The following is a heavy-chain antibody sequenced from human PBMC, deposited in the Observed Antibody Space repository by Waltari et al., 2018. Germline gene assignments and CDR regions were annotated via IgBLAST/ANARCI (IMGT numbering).Heavy chain of an antibody. CDR3: ARSLGDYYFDY. CDR1: GYTLTELS. Sequence: QVQLVQSGAEVKKPGASVKVSCKVSGYTLTELSMHWVRQATGQGLEWMGWMNTNSGNTGYAQKFQGRVTMTRNTSISTAYMELSSLRSEDTAVYYCARSLGDYYFDYWGQGTLVTVSS. D-gene: IGHD2-21*02. V-gene: IGHV1-8*01. J-gene: IGHJ4*02. CDR2: MNTNSGNT.